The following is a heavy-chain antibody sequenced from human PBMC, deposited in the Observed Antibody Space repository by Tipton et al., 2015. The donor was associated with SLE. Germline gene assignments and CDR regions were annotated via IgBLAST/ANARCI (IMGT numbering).Heavy chain of an antibody. D-gene: IGHD1-26*01. CDR2: IYTSGST. Sequence: LRLSCTVSGGSISSYYWGWIRQPAGKGLEWIGRIYTSGSTNYNPSLKSRVTMSVDTSRNQFSLKLSSVTAADTAVYYCARVIVGATSRAFDIWGQGTMVTVSS. CDR1: GGSISSYY. CDR3: ARVIVGATSRAFDI. V-gene: IGHV4-4*07. J-gene: IGHJ3*02.